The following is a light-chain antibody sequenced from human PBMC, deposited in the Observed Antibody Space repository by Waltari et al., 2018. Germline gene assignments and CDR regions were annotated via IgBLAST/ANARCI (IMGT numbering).Light chain of an antibody. CDR2: EAS. V-gene: IGKV1-12*01. CDR1: RGISSY. CDR3: QQYGSLWT. J-gene: IGKJ1*01. Sequence: DIQMTQAPSFVSASVGDRVTITCRASRGISSYLAWYQQRPGQAPRLLISEASTLQRGVPSRFSGSGSGAEFTLTISSLQPEDFATYYCQQYGSLWTFGQGTKLELK.